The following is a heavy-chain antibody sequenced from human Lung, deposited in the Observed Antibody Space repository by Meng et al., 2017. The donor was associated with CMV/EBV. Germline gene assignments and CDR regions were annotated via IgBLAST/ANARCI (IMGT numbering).Heavy chain of an antibody. CDR1: GFTFSSYA. CDR3: ARDLERGRFLEWLYSFDS. V-gene: IGHV3-30*04. D-gene: IGHD3-3*01. Sequence: SCAVSGFTFSSYAMHWVRQAPGKGLEWVAVISYDGRNKYYADSVKGRFTISRDNSKNTLYLQMNSLRAEDTAVYYCARDLERGRFLEWLYSFDSXGQGXPVTVSS. J-gene: IGHJ4*01. CDR2: ISYDGRNK.